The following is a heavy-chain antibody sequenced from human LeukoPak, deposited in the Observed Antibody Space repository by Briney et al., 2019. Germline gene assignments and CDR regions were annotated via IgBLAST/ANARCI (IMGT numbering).Heavy chain of an antibody. CDR1: GFSITTNGVG. CDR2: IFWDGDR. V-gene: IGHV2-5*02. CDR3: AHSLRRPFCSGGNCYYFDY. J-gene: IGHJ4*02. Sequence: SGPTLVNPTQTLPLTCTVTGFSITTNGVGVGWIRQAPGKALEWLAIIFWDGDRRYNSSLRSRLTITSDNSKNQVVLTMTNMDPVDTATYFCAHSLRRPFCSGGNCYYFDYWGQGTLVTVSS. D-gene: IGHD2-15*01.